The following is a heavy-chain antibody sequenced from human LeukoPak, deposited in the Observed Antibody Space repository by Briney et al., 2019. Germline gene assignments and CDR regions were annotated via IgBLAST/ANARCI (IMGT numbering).Heavy chain of an antibody. CDR2: IYYSGST. Sequence: SETLSLTCTVSGGSTSSYYWSWIRQPPGKGLEWIGYIYYSGSTNYNPSLKSRVTISVDTSKNQFSLKLSSVTAADTAVYYCARDLSGSGIRWYFDLWGRGTLVTVSS. CDR3: ARDLSGSGIRWYFDL. V-gene: IGHV4-59*01. J-gene: IGHJ2*01. D-gene: IGHD1-26*01. CDR1: GGSTSSYY.